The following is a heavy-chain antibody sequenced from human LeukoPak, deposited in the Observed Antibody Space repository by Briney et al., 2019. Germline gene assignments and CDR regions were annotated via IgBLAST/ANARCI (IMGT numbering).Heavy chain of an antibody. CDR2: IYSSGST. D-gene: IGHD3-10*01. J-gene: IGHJ5*02. CDR3: ARDPSSFGGRFDP. V-gene: IGHV4-4*07. Sequence: PSETLSLTCTVSGGSISSYYWNWIRQPAGKGLEWIGRIYSSGSTNYKPSLKSRVTMSVDTSKNQFYLKLSCVTAADTAVYYCARDPSSFGGRFDPWGQGTLVAVSS. CDR1: GGSISSYY.